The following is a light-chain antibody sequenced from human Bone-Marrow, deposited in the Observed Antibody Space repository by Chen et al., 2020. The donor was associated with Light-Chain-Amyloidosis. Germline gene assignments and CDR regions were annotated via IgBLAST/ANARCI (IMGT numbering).Light chain of an antibody. J-gene: IGKJ4*01. Sequence: DNQLTQSPSFLSASVGDRVTITCRASQGISSYLAWYQQKPGKAPKLLIYAASTLQSGVPSRFSGSGSGTEFTLTISSLQPEDFATYYCQQLNSYPRLTFGGGTKVEIK. CDR2: AAS. V-gene: IGKV1-9*01. CDR1: QGISSY. CDR3: QQLNSYPRLT.